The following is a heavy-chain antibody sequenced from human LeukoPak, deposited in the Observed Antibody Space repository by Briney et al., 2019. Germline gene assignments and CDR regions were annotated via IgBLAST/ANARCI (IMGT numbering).Heavy chain of an antibody. J-gene: IGHJ4*02. CDR2: IKYDESER. CDR1: GFTFSSFW. V-gene: IGHV3-7*04. D-gene: IGHD1-1*01. Sequence: GGSLRLSCAASGFTFSSFWMDWVRQAPGKGLEWVASIKYDESERHHVDSVEGRFTISRDNAKNSLYLQMNSLRAEDTAVYFCTRVTTNGYFEYWGQGTLVTVSS. CDR3: TRVTTNGYFEY.